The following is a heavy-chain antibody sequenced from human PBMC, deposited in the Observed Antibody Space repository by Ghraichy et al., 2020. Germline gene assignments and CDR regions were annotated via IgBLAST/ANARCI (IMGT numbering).Heavy chain of an antibody. CDR3: ARSLGGDFWSGSYMDV. J-gene: IGHJ6*03. Sequence: SETLSLTCAVYGGSFSGYYWSWIRQPPGKGLEWIGEINHSGSTNYNPSLKSRVTISVDTSKNQFSLKLSSVTAADTAVYYCARSLGGDFWSGSYMDVWGKGTTVTVSS. CDR2: INHSGST. V-gene: IGHV4-34*01. CDR1: GGSFSGYY. D-gene: IGHD3-3*01.